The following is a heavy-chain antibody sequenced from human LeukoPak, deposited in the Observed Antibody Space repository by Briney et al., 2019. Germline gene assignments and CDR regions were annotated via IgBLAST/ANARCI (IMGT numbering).Heavy chain of an antibody. CDR2: IYYGGST. D-gene: IGHD3-9*01. V-gene: IGHV4-59*01. Sequence: PSETLSLTCTVSGGSISTYYWSWIRQPPGKGLEWIGYIYYGGSTNYSPSLKSRVTMSVDTSKNQFSLTLSSVTAADTAVYYCARVRPDYDILTGFGMDVWGQGTTVTVSS. CDR3: ARVRPDYDILTGFGMDV. J-gene: IGHJ6*02. CDR1: GGSISTYY.